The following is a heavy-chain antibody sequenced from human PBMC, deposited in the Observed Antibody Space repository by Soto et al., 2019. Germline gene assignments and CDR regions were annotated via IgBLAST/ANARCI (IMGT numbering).Heavy chain of an antibody. Sequence: SETLSLTCAVYGGSFSGYYWSWIRQPPGKGLEWIGEINHSGSTNYNPSLKSRVTISVDTSKNQFSLKLSSVTAADTAVYYCARAGPRRGRGYSYGQRLDAFDIWGQGTMVTVSS. CDR2: INHSGST. CDR1: GGSFSGYY. D-gene: IGHD5-18*01. V-gene: IGHV4-34*01. CDR3: ARAGPRRGRGYSYGQRLDAFDI. J-gene: IGHJ3*02.